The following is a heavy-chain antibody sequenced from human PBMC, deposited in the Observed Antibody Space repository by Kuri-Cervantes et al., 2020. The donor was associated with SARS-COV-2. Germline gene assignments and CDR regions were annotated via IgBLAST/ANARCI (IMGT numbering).Heavy chain of an antibody. J-gene: IGHJ6*02. D-gene: IGHD1-14*01. CDR1: GFTFSNAW. CDR2: IKSKTDGGTT. V-gene: IGHV3-15*01. Sequence: GESLKISCAASGFTFSNAWMSWVRQAPGKGLEWVGRIKSKTDGGTTDYAAPVKGRFTISRDDSKNTLYLQMNSLRAEDTAVYYCARDWEPRDYYYYGMDVWGQGTTVTVSS. CDR3: ARDWEPRDYYYYGMDV.